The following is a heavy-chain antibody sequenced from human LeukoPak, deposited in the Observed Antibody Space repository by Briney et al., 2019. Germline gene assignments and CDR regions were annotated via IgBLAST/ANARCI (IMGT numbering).Heavy chain of an antibody. CDR3: ARSDYYDSSGYFAGGDWLDP. CDR2: VYYSGTT. V-gene: IGHV4-59*01. CDR1: GASLTDYF. D-gene: IGHD3-22*01. J-gene: IGHJ5*02. Sequence: SETLSLTCTVSGASLTDYFWTWIQQPPGKGLEWIGYVYYSGTTIFNPSLKSRVTISVDTSKNRFSLNLSSVTAADTAVYYCARSDYYDSSGYFAGGDWLDPWGQGTLVTVSS.